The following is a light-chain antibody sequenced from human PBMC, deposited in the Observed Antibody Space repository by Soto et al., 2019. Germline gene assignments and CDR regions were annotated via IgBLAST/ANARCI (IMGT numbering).Light chain of an antibody. CDR3: QQRDNWPWT. J-gene: IGKJ1*01. V-gene: IGKV3-11*01. CDR2: DAS. CDR1: QSVRSN. Sequence: ETVLTQSPDTLSLSPGERATLSCRASQSVRSNLAWYQHKPGQAPRLLIYDASNRATGIPGRFSGSGSGTDFTLTISNVEPEVFAVYYCQQRDNWPWTFGQGAKVEIK.